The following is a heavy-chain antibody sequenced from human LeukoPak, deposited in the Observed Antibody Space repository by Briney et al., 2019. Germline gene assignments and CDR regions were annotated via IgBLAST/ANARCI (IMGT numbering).Heavy chain of an antibody. D-gene: IGHD3-3*01. J-gene: IGHJ4*02. CDR1: GGSFSGYY. V-gene: IGHV4-34*01. CDR2: INHSGST. Sequence: SETLSLTCAVYGGSFSGYYWSWIRQPPGKGLEWIGEINHSGSTNYNPSLKSRVTISVDTSKNQFSLKLSSVTAADTAVYYCASSITIFGVVTDYWGQGTLVTVSS. CDR3: ASSITIFGVVTDY.